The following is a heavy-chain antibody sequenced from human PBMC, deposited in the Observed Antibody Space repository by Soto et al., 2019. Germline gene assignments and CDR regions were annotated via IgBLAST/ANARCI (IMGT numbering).Heavy chain of an antibody. CDR1: GGTFSSYA. CDR2: IIPIFGTA. V-gene: IGHV1-69*01. J-gene: IGHJ4*02. D-gene: IGHD3-22*01. CDR3: ARGGPDYYDSSCYYYPY. Sequence: QVQLVQSGAEVKKPGSSVKVSCKASGGTFSSYAISWVRQAPGQGLEWMGGIIPIFGTANYAQKFQGRVTITADESTSTAYMELSSLRSEDTAVYYCARGGPDYYDSSCYYYPYWGQGTLVTVSS.